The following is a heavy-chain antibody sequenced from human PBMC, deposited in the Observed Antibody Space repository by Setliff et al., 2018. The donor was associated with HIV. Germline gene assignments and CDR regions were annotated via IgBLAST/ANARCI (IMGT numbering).Heavy chain of an antibody. CDR3: ARPRGRSGWYHDAFDI. CDR1: GGSFSGYY. Sequence: SETLSLTCAVYGGSFSGYYWSWIRQPPGRGLEWIGEINHSGSTNYNPSLKSRVTISVDTSKNQFSLKLSSVTAADTAVYYCARPRGRSGWYHDAFDIWGQGTVVTVSS. J-gene: IGHJ3*02. D-gene: IGHD6-19*01. CDR2: INHSGST. V-gene: IGHV4-34*01.